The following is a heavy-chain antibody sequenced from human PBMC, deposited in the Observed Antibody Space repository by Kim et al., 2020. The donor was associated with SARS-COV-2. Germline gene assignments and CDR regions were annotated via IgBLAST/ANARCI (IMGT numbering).Heavy chain of an antibody. CDR2: INAGNGNT. Sequence: ASVKVSCKASGYTFTSYAMHWVRQAPGQRLEWMGWINAGNGNTKYSQKFQGRVTITRDTSASTAYMELSSLRSEDTAVYYCARDLSERLWFGELTPGGWFDPWGQGTLVTVSS. D-gene: IGHD3-10*01. V-gene: IGHV1-3*01. CDR3: ARDLSERLWFGELTPGGWFDP. CDR1: GYTFTSYA. J-gene: IGHJ5*02.